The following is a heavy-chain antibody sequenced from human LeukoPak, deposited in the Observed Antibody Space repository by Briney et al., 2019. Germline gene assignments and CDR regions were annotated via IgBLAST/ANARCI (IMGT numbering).Heavy chain of an antibody. D-gene: IGHD3-22*01. CDR3: ARHSGRYYDPDAFDI. Sequence: GASLKISFKASGYRFTNYWIGWVRQMPGKGLEWMGIIYPGDSETKYSPSFQGQVTISVDKSISTAYLQWGSLKASDTAMYYCARHSGRYYDPDAFDIWGQGTRVTV. CDR1: GYRFTNYW. J-gene: IGHJ3*02. CDR2: IYPGDSET. V-gene: IGHV5-51*01.